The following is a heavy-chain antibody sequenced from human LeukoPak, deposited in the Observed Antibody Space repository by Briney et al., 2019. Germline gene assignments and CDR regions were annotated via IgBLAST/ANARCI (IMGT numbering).Heavy chain of an antibody. V-gene: IGHV1-69*13. CDR1: GGTFSSYA. Sequence: GASVKVSCKASGGTFSSYAISWVRQAPGQALEWMGGIIPIFGTANYAQKFQGRVTITADESTSTAYMELSSLRSEDTAVYYCARDGYSSGWLYYFDYWGQGTLVTVSS. CDR3: ARDGYSSGWLYYFDY. D-gene: IGHD6-19*01. CDR2: IIPIFGTA. J-gene: IGHJ4*02.